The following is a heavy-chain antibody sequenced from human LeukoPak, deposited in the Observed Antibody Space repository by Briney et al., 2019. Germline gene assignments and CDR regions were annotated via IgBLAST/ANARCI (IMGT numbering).Heavy chain of an antibody. CDR1: GFTFSSYE. Sequence: PGGSLRLPCAASGFTFSSYEMNWVRQAPGKGLEWLSYISSSGSSIFYADSVKGRFTISRDNAKNSLYLQMNSLRAEDTAVYYCARNGITFGGVVAEGAFDIWGQGTMVTVSS. D-gene: IGHD3-16*02. CDR2: ISSSGSSI. J-gene: IGHJ3*02. CDR3: ARNGITFGGVVAEGAFDI. V-gene: IGHV3-48*03.